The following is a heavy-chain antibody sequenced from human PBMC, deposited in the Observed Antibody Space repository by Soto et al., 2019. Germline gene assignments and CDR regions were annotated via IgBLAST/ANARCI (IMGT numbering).Heavy chain of an antibody. V-gene: IGHV1-69*06. J-gene: IGHJ3*02. D-gene: IGHD3-22*01. CDR2: IIPIFGTA. Sequence: SVKVSCKASGGTFSSYAISWVRQAPGQGLEWMGGIIPIFGTANYAQKFQGRVTITADKSTSTAYMELSSLRSEDTAVYYCARDDSSGYYYDGAFDIWGQGTMVTVSS. CDR3: ARDDSSGYYYDGAFDI. CDR1: GGTFSSYA.